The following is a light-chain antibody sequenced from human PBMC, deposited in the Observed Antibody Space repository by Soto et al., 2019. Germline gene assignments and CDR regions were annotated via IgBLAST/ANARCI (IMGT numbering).Light chain of an antibody. CDR1: QSVSSSY. CDR3: QQYGSSPET. J-gene: IGKJ1*01. Sequence: IVLTQSPGTLSLSPGERATLSCRASQSVSSSYLAWYQQKPGQAPRLLIYGASSRATGIPDRSSGSGSGTDFTLTISRLEPEDFAVYYCQQYGSSPETFGQGTKVDIK. V-gene: IGKV3-20*01. CDR2: GAS.